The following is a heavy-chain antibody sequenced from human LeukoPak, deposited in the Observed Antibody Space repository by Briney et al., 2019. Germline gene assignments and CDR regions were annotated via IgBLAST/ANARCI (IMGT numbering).Heavy chain of an antibody. CDR1: GFTFSSYG. V-gene: IGHV3-30*18. CDR2: ISYDVGKK. D-gene: IGHD2-21*02. J-gene: IGHJ4*02. CDR3: AKDRDVTYFDY. Sequence: PGGSLRLSCAASGFTFSSYGMHWVRQAPGKGLEWVAVISYDVGKKYYADSVKGRFTISRDNSKNTLYLQMNSLRAEDTAVYYCAKDRDVTYFDYWGQGTLVTVSS.